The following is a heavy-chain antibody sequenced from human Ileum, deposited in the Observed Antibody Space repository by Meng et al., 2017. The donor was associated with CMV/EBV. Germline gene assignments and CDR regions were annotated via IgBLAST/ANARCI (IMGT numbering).Heavy chain of an antibody. Sequence: VRLSAAGSGLGQPGGLLGVSCAASGVTFSAAARSWIRQAPGKGLQWVSAVSCVGGSAVSADFMKDRFTISRDNSKNTVSLQMNSLRAEDTAVYYCVGLLTGYNSHHWGQGTLVTVSS. D-gene: IGHD3-9*01. CDR1: GVTFSAAA. CDR2: VSCVGGSA. V-gene: IGHV3-23*01. J-gene: IGHJ5*02. CDR3: VGLLTGYNSHH.